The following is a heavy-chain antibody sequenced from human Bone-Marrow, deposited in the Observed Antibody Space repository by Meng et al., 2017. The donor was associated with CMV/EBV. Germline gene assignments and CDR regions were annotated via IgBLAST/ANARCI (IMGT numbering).Heavy chain of an antibody. V-gene: IGHV4-34*01. CDR3: ARVRDGYNYDY. D-gene: IGHD5-24*01. CDR2: INHSGST. CDR1: GGSFSGYY. Sequence: SETLSLTCAVYGGSFSGYYWSWIRQPPGKGLEWIGEINHSGSTNYNPSLKSRVTISVDTSKNQFSLKLSSVTAADTAVYYCARVRDGYNYDYWGQGTLVTVPS. J-gene: IGHJ4*02.